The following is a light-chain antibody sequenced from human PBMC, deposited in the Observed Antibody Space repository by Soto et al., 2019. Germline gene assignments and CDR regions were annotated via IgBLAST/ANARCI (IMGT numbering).Light chain of an antibody. CDR2: DAS. Sequence: DIQMTQSPSTLSASVGDRVTITCRASQSISSWLAWYQQKPGKAPKLLIYDASSSESGVPSRFSGSGSGTELTLTSSSLQPDDFATYYFQQYNSYSLTFGQGTKVEIK. J-gene: IGKJ1*01. V-gene: IGKV1-5*01. CDR1: QSISSW. CDR3: QQYNSYSLT.